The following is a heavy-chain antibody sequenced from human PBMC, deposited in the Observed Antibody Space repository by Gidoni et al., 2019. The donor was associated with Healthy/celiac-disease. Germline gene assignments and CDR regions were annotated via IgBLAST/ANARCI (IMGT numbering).Heavy chain of an antibody. D-gene: IGHD5-18*01. J-gene: IGHJ4*02. Sequence: QVQLQQWCAGLLKPSETLSLTCAVYGGSFSGYYWSWIRQPPGKGLEWIGEINHSGSTNYNPSLKSRVTISVDTSKNQFSLKLSSVTAADTAVYYCARAKGVDTAMVDYWGQGTLVTVSS. CDR3: ARAKGVDTAMVDY. CDR2: INHSGST. CDR1: GGSFSGYY. V-gene: IGHV4-34*01.